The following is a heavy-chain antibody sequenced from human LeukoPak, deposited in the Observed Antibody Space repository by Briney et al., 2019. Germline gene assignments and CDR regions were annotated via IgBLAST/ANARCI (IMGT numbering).Heavy chain of an antibody. D-gene: IGHD3-10*01. V-gene: IGHV1-8*01. CDR3: ARDVVVRGVTTPDY. CDR2: MNPNSGNT. J-gene: IGHJ4*02. Sequence: ASVKVSCKASGYTFTSYDVNWFRQATGQGLEWMGWMNPNSGNTGYAQKFLGRVSLTRDTSISTAYMELSSLRSDDTAVYYCARDVVVRGVTTPDYWGQGTLVTVSS. CDR1: GYTFTSYD.